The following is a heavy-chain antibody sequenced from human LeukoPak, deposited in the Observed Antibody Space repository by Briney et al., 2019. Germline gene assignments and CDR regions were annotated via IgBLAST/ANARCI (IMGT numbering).Heavy chain of an antibody. CDR3: ARDLKGPVNDVFDM. CDR1: GFTFKTYW. CDR2: SNSDGSST. V-gene: IGHV3-74*01. Sequence: PGGSLRLSCAASGFTFKTYWMHWVRHAPGKGLVWFSHSNSDGSSTSYADSVRGRFTISRDNAKNTLYLQMNSLRAEDTAVYYCARDLKGPVNDVFDMWGQGTMVTVSS. D-gene: IGHD4-23*01. J-gene: IGHJ3*02.